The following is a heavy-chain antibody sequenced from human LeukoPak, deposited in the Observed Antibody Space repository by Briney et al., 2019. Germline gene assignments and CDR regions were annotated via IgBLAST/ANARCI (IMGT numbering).Heavy chain of an antibody. J-gene: IGHJ6*03. CDR1: GGSIRSSSYY. CDR3: ARGRASSSSWSSTYYYYFYMDV. CDR2: IYYSGNT. V-gene: IGHV4-39*07. Sequence: SETLSLTCTVAGGSIRSSSYYWGWIRQPPGKGLEWIGSIYYSGNTHYNPSLKSRVTISVDTSKNQFSLKLSSVTAADTAVYFCARGRASSSSWSSTYYYYFYMDVWGKGTTVTVSS. D-gene: IGHD6-13*01.